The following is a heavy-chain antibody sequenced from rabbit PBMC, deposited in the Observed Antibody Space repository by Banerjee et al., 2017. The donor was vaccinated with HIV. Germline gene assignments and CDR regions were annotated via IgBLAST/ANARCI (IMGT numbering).Heavy chain of an antibody. V-gene: IGHV1S45*01. CDR1: GFSFSSSYW. CDR2: IYAGSSDNT. J-gene: IGHJ4*01. CDR3: ARSRYVDATYAYTYFPL. Sequence: QEQLEESGGDLVKPEGSLTLTCTASGFSFSSSYWICWVRQAPGKGLEWIACIYAGSSDNTYYASWAKGRFTITRSTSLNTVTLQMTSLTAADTATYFCARSRYVDATYAYTYFPLWGPGTLVTVS. D-gene: IGHD6-1*01.